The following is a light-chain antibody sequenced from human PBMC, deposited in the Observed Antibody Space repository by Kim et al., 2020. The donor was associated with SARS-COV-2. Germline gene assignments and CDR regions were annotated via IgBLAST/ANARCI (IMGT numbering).Light chain of an antibody. CDR3: QVWDNGSDHVI. CDR2: YDS. V-gene: IGLV3-21*04. CDR1: DVGSKG. Sequence: APGTTAMITCGGNDVGSKGVNWYQQRPGQAPVLVSYYDSVRPSGIPERFSGSKSGNTATLTISRSEAGDEADYYCQVWDNGSDHVIFGGGTQLTVL. J-gene: IGLJ2*01.